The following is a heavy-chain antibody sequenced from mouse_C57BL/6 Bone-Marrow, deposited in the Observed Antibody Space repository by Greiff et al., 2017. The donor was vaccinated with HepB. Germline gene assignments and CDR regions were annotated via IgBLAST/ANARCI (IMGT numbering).Heavy chain of an antibody. Sequence: VKLVESGAELARPGASVKLSCKASGYTFTSYGISWVKQRTGQGLEWIGEIYPRSGNTYYNEKFKGKATLTADKSSSTAYMELRSLTSEDSAVYFCARQAYYYDYEGPFSYWGQGTRVTVSA. CDR2: IYPRSGNT. CDR1: GYTFTSYG. CDR3: ARQAYYYDYEGPFSY. J-gene: IGHJ3*01. D-gene: IGHD2-4*01. V-gene: IGHV1-81*01.